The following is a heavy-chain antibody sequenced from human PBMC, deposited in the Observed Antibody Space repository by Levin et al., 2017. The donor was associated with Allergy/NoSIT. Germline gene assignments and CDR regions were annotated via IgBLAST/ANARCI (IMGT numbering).Heavy chain of an antibody. CDR1: GYSFPTYD. Sequence: ASVKVSCKASGYSFPTYDISWVRQAPGQGLEWMGWISTKNGNTNYIQGLRGRVTMTTDTSTSTAYMELRSLRSDDTALYYCARGGSSSGFDYWGQGTLVTVSS. CDR3: ARGGSSSGFDY. D-gene: IGHD3-3*01. CDR2: ISTKNGNT. J-gene: IGHJ4*02. V-gene: IGHV1-18*01.